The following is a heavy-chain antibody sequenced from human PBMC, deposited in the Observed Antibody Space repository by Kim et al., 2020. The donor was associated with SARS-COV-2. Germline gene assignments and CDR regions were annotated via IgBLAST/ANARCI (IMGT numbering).Heavy chain of an antibody. V-gene: IGHV3-30*02. J-gene: IGHJ4*02. Sequence: KGRFTISRDNSKNTLYLQMNSLRAEDTAVYYCAKGEYCSGGSCYSGIFDYWGQGTLVTVSS. CDR3: AKGEYCSGGSCYSGIFDY. D-gene: IGHD2-15*01.